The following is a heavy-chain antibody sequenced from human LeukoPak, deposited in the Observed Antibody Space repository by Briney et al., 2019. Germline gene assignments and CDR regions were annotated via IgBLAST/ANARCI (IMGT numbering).Heavy chain of an antibody. V-gene: IGHV3-23*01. D-gene: IGHD3-22*01. CDR1: GFTFSSYG. J-gene: IGHJ4*02. CDR2: ISGSGGST. Sequence: PTGGSLRLSCAASGFTFSSYGMSWVRQAPGKGLEWVSAISGSGGSTYYADSVKGRFTISRDNSKNTLYLQMNSLRAEDTAVYYCAKIENPLYYYDSSGYMVYWGQGTLVTVSS. CDR3: AKIENPLYYYDSSGYMVY.